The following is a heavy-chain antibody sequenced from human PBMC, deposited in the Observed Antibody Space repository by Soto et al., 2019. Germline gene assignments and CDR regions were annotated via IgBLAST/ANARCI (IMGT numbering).Heavy chain of an antibody. D-gene: IGHD3-9*01. CDR2: IIPIFGTA. J-gene: IGHJ5*02. CDR3: ARPGGYFDWLSGAWFDP. CDR1: GGTFSSYA. Sequence: QVQLVQSGAEVKKPGSSVKVSCKASGGTFSSYAINWVRQAPGQGLEWMGGIIPIFGTANYAQKFQGRVTITADESTSTAYMELSSLRSEDTAVYYCARPGGYFDWLSGAWFDPWGQGTLVTVSS. V-gene: IGHV1-69*12.